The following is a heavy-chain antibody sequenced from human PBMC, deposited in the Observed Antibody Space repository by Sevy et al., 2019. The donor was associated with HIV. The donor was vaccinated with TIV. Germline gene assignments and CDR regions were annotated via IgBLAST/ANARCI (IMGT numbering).Heavy chain of an antibody. D-gene: IGHD7-27*01. CDR1: GFTFSHHN. Sequence: GGSLRLSCAASGFTFSHHNMNWVRQAPGKGLEWISYISKKGSTTYFADSVRGRFTISRDNAKNSVFLEMHSLTDEDTAVYYCAREENRELGTIPLDSWGRGIQVTVSS. CDR2: ISKKGSTT. J-gene: IGHJ4*02. V-gene: IGHV3-48*02. CDR3: AREENRELGTIPLDS.